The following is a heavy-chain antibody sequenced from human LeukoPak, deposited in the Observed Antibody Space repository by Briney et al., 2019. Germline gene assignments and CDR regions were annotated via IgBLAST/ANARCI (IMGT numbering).Heavy chain of an antibody. Sequence: ASVKVSCKASVSTFTGYYMHWVRQAPGQGLEWMGWINPNSGGTNYAQKFQGRVTMTRDTSISTAYMELSRLRSDDTAVYYCARDWNYYDSSGYYPRYYFDYWGQGTLVTVSS. CDR1: VSTFTGYY. CDR2: INPNSGGT. D-gene: IGHD3-22*01. V-gene: IGHV1-2*02. CDR3: ARDWNYYDSSGYYPRYYFDY. J-gene: IGHJ4*02.